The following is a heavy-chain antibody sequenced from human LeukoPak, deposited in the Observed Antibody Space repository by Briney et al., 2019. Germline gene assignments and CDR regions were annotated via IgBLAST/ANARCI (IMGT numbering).Heavy chain of an antibody. J-gene: IGHJ5*01. CDR3: ARDVGYCSGGSCYRWFAS. Sequence: PGGSLRLSCAASGFTFSSYSISWVRQAPGKGLERVSYISTSSAVMYYADSVKGRFTISRDDARNSVSLQMNSLRADDTAVYYCARDVGYCSGGSCYRWFASWGQGTLVIVSS. V-gene: IGHV3-48*01. CDR2: ISTSSAVM. CDR1: GFTFSSYS. D-gene: IGHD2-15*01.